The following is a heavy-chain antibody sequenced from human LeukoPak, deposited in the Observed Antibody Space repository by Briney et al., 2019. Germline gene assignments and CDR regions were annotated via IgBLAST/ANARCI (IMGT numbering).Heavy chain of an antibody. CDR3: VRLNGGYYEAIFDY. Sequence: KTSETLSLTCTVSGGSISSSSYYWGWIRQPPGKGLECIGSMYYSGSTYYNPPPKSRVTISVDTSKNQFSLNLRSVTAADTAVYYCVRLNGGYYEAIFDYWGQGTLVTVSS. V-gene: IGHV4-39*01. CDR2: MYYSGST. CDR1: GGSISSSSYY. J-gene: IGHJ4*02. D-gene: IGHD3-22*01.